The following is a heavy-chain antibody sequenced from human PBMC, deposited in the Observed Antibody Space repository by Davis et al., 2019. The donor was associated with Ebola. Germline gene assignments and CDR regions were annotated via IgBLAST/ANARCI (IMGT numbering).Heavy chain of an antibody. D-gene: IGHD2-15*01. Sequence: GESLKISCAASGFNFRSYGMHWVRQAPDKGLEWVAVIWYDGSRKYYGDSVKGRFTISRDNSNNLLYLQMNSLRAEDTAVYYCARALYCSGGSCYSPYYYYGMDVWGQGTTVTVSS. J-gene: IGHJ6*02. V-gene: IGHV3-33*01. CDR2: IWYDGSRK. CDR1: GFNFRSYG. CDR3: ARALYCSGGSCYSPYYYYGMDV.